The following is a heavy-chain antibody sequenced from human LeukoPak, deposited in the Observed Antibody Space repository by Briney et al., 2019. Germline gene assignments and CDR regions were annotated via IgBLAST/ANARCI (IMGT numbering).Heavy chain of an antibody. CDR1: GFTFSSYA. CDR2: ISSNGGST. Sequence: GGSLRLSCAASGFTFSSYAMHWVRQAPGKGLEYVSAISSNGGSTYYANSVKGRFTTSRDNSKTTLYLQMGSLRAEDMAVYYCARGYCSSTSCSGSIFDYWGQGTLVTVSS. CDR3: ARGYCSSTSCSGSIFDY. V-gene: IGHV3-64*01. J-gene: IGHJ4*02. D-gene: IGHD2-2*01.